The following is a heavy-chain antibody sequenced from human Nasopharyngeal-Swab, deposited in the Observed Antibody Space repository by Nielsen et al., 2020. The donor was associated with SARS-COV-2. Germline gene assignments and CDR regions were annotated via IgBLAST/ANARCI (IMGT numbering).Heavy chain of an antibody. CDR1: GGSISSGFYY. D-gene: IGHD3-3*01. Sequence: SETLSLTCTVSGGSISSGFYYWGWIRHPPVNGLEWIGSIYYSGSTYYNPSPQSRVTISVDPSKNQFSLKLSSVTAADTAVYYCARRYREITIFGVVITPFDYWGQGTLVTVSS. J-gene: IGHJ4*02. V-gene: IGHV4-39*01. CDR3: ARRYREITIFGVVITPFDY. CDR2: IYYSGST.